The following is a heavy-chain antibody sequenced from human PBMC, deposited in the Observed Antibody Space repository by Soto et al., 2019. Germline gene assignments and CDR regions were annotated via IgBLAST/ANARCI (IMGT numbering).Heavy chain of an antibody. Sequence: EVQLLESGGDLVQPGGSLRLSCAASGFTFSSYSMSWVRQAPGKGLEWVSGISGSGGSAYQADSVKGRFVISRDNSKNTLYLQMNSLRAEDTAAYYCARSLGGTWNEYFFHYWGQGTLVTVSP. J-gene: IGHJ4*02. CDR2: ISGSGGSA. D-gene: IGHD1-1*01. V-gene: IGHV3-23*01. CDR3: ARSLGGTWNEYFFHY. CDR1: GFTFSSYS.